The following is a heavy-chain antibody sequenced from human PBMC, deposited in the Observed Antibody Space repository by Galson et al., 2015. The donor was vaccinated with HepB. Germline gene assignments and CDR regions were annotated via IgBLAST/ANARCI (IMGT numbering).Heavy chain of an antibody. D-gene: IGHD1-26*01. CDR3: ARDPPQRTTTGGIDY. V-gene: IGHV1-2*06. Sequence: SVKVSCKASGYTFTDYYIHWVRQAPGQGLEWMGRINPNSGDTDYVQKFQGRVTMARDTSISTAYMELSSLTSDDTAVYYCARDPPQRTTTGGIDYWGQGTLVTVSS. CDR2: INPNSGDT. CDR1: GYTFTDYY. J-gene: IGHJ4*02.